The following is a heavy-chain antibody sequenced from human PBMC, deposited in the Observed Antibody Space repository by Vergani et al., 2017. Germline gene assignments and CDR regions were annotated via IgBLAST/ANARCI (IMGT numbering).Heavy chain of an antibody. V-gene: IGHV3-23*01. D-gene: IGHD2-15*01. CDR3: AKASAATIDY. Sequence: VQLQQWGAGLLKPSETLSLTCAVYGGSFSGYYWSWIRQAPGKGLEWVSAISGSGGSTYYADSVKGRFTISRDNSKNTLYLQMNSLRAEDTAVYYCAKASAATIDYWGQGTLVTVSS. J-gene: IGHJ4*02. CDR2: ISGSGGST. CDR1: GGSFSGYY.